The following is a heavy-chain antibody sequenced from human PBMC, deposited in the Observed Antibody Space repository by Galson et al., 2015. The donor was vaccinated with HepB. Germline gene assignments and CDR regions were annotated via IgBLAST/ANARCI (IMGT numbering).Heavy chain of an antibody. J-gene: IGHJ5*02. Sequence: SCKASGYTFTSYYMHWVRQAPGQGLEWMGIINPSGGSTSYAQKFQGRVTMTRDTSTSTVYMELSSLRSEDTAVYYCARDRGDDYGDYSWFDPWGQGTLVTVSS. CDR1: GYTFTSYY. CDR3: ARDRGDDYGDYSWFDP. CDR2: INPSGGST. D-gene: IGHD4-17*01. V-gene: IGHV1-46*01.